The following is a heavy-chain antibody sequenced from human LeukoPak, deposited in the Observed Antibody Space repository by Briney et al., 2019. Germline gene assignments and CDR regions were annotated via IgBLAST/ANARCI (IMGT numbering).Heavy chain of an antibody. CDR1: GFTFSNYA. V-gene: IGHV3-23*01. J-gene: IGHJ4*02. D-gene: IGHD1-1*01. Sequence: GGSLRLSCAASGFTFSNYAMSWVGQTPGKGLEWVSTISNSDAKTYYADSVKGRFTISRDNSKNTLYLQMNSLTAEDTAIFYCAKATGTLTNWGQGILVTVSS. CDR2: ISNSDAKT. CDR3: AKATGTLTN.